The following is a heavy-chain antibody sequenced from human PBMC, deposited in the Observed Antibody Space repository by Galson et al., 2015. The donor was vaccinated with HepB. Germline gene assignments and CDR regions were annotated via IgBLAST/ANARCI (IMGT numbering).Heavy chain of an antibody. CDR1: GFTFDDYA. J-gene: IGHJ3*02. D-gene: IGHD1-1*01. CDR2: ISWNSGSI. V-gene: IGHV3-9*01. CDR3: AKDRDLRLAPGYGAFDI. Sequence: SLRLSCAASGFTFDDYAMHWVRQAPGKGLEWVSGISWNSGSIGYADSVKGRFTISRDNAKNSLYLQMNSLRAEDTALYYCAKDRDLRLAPGYGAFDIWGQGTMVTVSS.